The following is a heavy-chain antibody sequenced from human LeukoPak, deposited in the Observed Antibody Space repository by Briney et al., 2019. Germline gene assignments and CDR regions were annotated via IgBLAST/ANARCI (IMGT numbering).Heavy chain of an antibody. Sequence: GGSLRLSCAASGFTFSSYAMSWVRQAPGKGLEWVSAISGSSGYTCYADSVKGRFTISRDNSKNTLYLQMNSLRAEDTAVYYCAKDRKEYGNYYYYMDVWGKGTTVTVSS. V-gene: IGHV3-23*01. CDR2: ISGSSGYT. CDR3: AKDRKEYGNYYYYMDV. CDR1: GFTFSSYA. J-gene: IGHJ6*03. D-gene: IGHD2/OR15-2a*01.